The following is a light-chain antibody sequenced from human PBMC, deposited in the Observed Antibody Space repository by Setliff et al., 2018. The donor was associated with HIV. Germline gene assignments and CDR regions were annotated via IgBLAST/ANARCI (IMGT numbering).Light chain of an antibody. CDR2: EVS. V-gene: IGLV2-14*01. Sequence: QSALAQPASVSGSPGQSITISCTGTSSDVGGYNYVSWYQQHPGKAPKLMIHEVSIRPSGVSSRFSGSKSGNTASLTISGLQAEDEADYFCCSYAVTYTLIFGGGT. J-gene: IGLJ2*01. CDR1: SSDVGGYNY. CDR3: CSYAVTYTLI.